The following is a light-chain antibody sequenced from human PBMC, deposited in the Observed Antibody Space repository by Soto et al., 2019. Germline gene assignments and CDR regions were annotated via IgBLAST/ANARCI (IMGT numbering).Light chain of an antibody. J-gene: IGKJ1*01. CDR2: GAV. Sequence: IHMTHSPSSLSASVLYSVTITFLAIQSIASYVNWYQQKPGKAPKLLILGAVILQSGVPSRFSGSGSGAEFSLTISSLQPDDFATYYCQQYNSYPWTFGQGTKV. CDR1: QSIASY. V-gene: IGKV1-39*01. CDR3: QQYNSYPWT.